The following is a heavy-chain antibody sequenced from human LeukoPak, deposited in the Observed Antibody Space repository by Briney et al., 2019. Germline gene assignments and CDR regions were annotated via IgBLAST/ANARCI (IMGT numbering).Heavy chain of an antibody. CDR2: IYYSGTT. Sequence: SETLSLTCTVSGGSISSYYWSWIRQPPGKGLEWIGYIYYSGTTNYSPSLKSRVTISVDTSKSQFSLKLNSVTAADTAVYYCARSGGYSSPQDYWGQGTLVTVSS. D-gene: IGHD6-19*01. V-gene: IGHV4-59*01. CDR3: ARSGGYSSPQDY. CDR1: GGSISSYY. J-gene: IGHJ4*02.